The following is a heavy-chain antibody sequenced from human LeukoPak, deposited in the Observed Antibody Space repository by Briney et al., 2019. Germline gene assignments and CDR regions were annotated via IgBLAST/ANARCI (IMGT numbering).Heavy chain of an antibody. CDR2: IKQDGSEK. CDR1: SYSFSIHW. V-gene: IGHV3-7*01. Sequence: GGSLRLSCAASSYSFSIHWMRWARHSTGEGLEWVANIKQDGSEKYYVDSVKGRFTISRDNAQNSLHLQMNSLRAEDTAVYYCARAPRRGVMDVWGKGTTVSVSS. D-gene: IGHD3-10*01. CDR3: ARAPRRGVMDV. J-gene: IGHJ6*03.